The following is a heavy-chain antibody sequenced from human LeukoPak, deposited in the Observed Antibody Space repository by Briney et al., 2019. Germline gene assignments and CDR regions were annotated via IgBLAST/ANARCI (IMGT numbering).Heavy chain of an antibody. CDR2: MNPNSGNT. V-gene: IGHV1-8*02. J-gene: IGHJ4*02. D-gene: IGHD6-13*01. CDR1: GGTFSSYA. CDR3: ARARIAAAGTFDY. Sequence: ASVKVSCKAAGGTFSSYAISWVRQAPGQGLEWMGWMNPNSGNTGYAQKFQGRVTMTRNTSISTAYMELSSLRSEDTAVYYCARARIAAAGTFDYWGQGTLVTVSS.